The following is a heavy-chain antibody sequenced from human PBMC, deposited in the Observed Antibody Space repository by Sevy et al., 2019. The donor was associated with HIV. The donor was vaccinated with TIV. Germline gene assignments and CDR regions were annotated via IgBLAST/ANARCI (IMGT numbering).Heavy chain of an antibody. V-gene: IGHV1-2*02. J-gene: IGHJ5*02. D-gene: IGHD3-22*01. Sequence: ASVKVSCKASGYTFTGYYMHWVRQAPGQGLEWMGWINPNSGGTNYAQKFQGRVTMTRDTSISTAYMELSRLRSDDTAVYYCARGFYYYDSSGNYWPWGQGTLVTVSS. CDR1: GYTFTGYY. CDR2: INPNSGGT. CDR3: ARGFYYYDSSGNYWP.